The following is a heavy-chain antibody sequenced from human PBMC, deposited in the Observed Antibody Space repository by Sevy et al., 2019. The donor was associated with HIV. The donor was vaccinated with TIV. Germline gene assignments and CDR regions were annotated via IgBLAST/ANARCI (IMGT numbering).Heavy chain of an antibody. Sequence: SETLSLTCTVSGGSITSLYWNWIRQPPGKGLEWIANIYYNGHINYNPSLKSRVTLSLETSKNQFSLRLSSVTAADTAMYYCAGENAWGRGYSWGQGTLVTVFS. D-gene: IGHD1-26*01. J-gene: IGHJ4*02. CDR3: AGENAWGRGYS. CDR2: IYYNGHI. V-gene: IGHV4-59*11. CDR1: GGSITSLY.